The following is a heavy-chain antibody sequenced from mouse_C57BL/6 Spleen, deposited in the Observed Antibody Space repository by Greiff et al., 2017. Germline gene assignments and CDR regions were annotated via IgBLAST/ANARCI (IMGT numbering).Heavy chain of an antibody. V-gene: IGHV2-2*01. CDR1: GFSLTSYG. CDR2: IWSGGST. Sequence: VMLVESGPGLVQPSQSLSITCTVSGFSLTSYGVHWVRQSPGKGLEWLGVIWSGGSTDYNAAFISRLSISKDNSKSQVFFKMNSLQADDTAIYYCARNGITTVVARAMDYWGQGTSVTVSS. CDR3: ARNGITTVVARAMDY. D-gene: IGHD1-1*01. J-gene: IGHJ4*01.